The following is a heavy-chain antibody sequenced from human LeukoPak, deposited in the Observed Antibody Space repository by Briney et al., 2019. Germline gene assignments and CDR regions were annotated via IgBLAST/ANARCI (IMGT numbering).Heavy chain of an antibody. CDR2: IYYSGST. Sequence: PSETLSLTCTVSGGSISSYYWSWIRQPPGKGLEWIGYIYYSGSTNYNPSLKSRVTISVDTSKNQFSLKLSSVTAADTAVYYCARVYRSSYWVHYYFDYWGQGTLVTVSS. CDR1: GGSISSYY. J-gene: IGHJ4*02. V-gene: IGHV4-59*12. CDR3: ARVYRSSYWVHYYFDY. D-gene: IGHD4-11*01.